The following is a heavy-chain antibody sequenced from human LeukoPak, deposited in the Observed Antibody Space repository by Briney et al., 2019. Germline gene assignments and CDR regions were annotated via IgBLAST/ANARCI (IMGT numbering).Heavy chain of an antibody. CDR3: ARHPTNYYDSSGYSNLFDY. CDR2: ISYDGSNK. CDR1: GFTFSSYG. J-gene: IGHJ4*02. D-gene: IGHD3-22*01. V-gene: IGHV3-30*03. Sequence: GGSLRLSCAASGFTFSSYGMQWVRQAPGKGQEWGAVISYDGSNKYYADSVKGRFTISRDNSKNTLYLQMNSLRAEDTAVYYCARHPTNYYDSSGYSNLFDYWGQGTLVTVSS.